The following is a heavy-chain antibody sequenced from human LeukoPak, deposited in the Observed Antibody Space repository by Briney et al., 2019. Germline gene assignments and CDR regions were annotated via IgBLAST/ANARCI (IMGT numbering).Heavy chain of an antibody. V-gene: IGHV4-59*02. J-gene: IGHJ4*02. CDR2: VSNSGT. Sequence: PSETLSLTCTVSGGSVSNSYYWSWIRQPPGKGLEWIGYVSNSGTKYNPSLKSRVTISLDTSKNQFSLKLSSVTAADTAVYCCARARGYYYDFDYWGQGTLVTVSS. CDR1: GGSVSNSYY. CDR3: ARARGYYYDFDY. D-gene: IGHD3-22*01.